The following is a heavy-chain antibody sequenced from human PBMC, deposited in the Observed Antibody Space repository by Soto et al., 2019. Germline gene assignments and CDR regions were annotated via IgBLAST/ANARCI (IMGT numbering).Heavy chain of an antibody. CDR2: LSYDGSNK. CDR3: AREDYGAFSFDS. J-gene: IGHJ4*02. CDR1: GFTFSHYA. D-gene: IGHD3-10*01. V-gene: IGHV3-30-3*01. Sequence: QVQLAESGGGVVQPGESLRLSCAASGFTFSHYAMHWVRQAPGKGLEWVAILSYDGSNKYYADSVKGRFTISRANPKNTLYLKMNSLRVEDTAIYYCAREDYGAFSFDSWGQGALVTVSS.